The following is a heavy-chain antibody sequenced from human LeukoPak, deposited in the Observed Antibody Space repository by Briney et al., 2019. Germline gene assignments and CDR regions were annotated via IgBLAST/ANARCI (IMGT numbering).Heavy chain of an antibody. CDR2: IYHSGST. CDR3: ARQGLGDIVVVPAAIGMESGDYYYYYMDV. V-gene: IGHV4-38-2*01. Sequence: SETLSLTCAVSGYSISSGYYWGWIRQPPGKGLEWIGSIYHSGSTYYNPSLKSRVTISVDTSKNQFSLKLSSVTAADTAVYYCARQGLGDIVVVPAAIGMESGDYYYYYMDVWGKGTTVTVSS. J-gene: IGHJ6*03. CDR1: GYSISSGYY. D-gene: IGHD2-2*01.